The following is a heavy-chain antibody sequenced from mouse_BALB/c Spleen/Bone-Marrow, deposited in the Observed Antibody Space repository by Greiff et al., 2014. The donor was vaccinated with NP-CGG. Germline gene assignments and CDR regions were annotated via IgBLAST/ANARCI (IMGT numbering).Heavy chain of an antibody. CDR1: GFAFSSCA. V-gene: IGHV5-9-3*01. CDR2: ISSGGSYT. J-gene: IGHJ3*01. D-gene: IGHD2-1*01. CDR3: ARDYGNYGFAY. Sequence: DVQLVESGGGLVKPGGSLKLSCAASGFAFSSCAMSWVRQTPEKRLEWVATISSGGSYTYYPDSVKGRFTISRDNAKNTLYLQMSSLRSEDTAMYYCARDYGNYGFAYWGQGTLVTVSA.